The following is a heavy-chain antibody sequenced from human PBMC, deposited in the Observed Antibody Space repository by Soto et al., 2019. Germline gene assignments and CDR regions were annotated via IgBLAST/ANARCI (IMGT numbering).Heavy chain of an antibody. Sequence: SVKVSCKASGGNFRSEAISWVRQAPGHGLEWMGRIIPMFSTPHYAQKFQGRVTIIADESTTTVNMEMRGLTYEDTAVYYCARAQYSDILHADDYVMHVWGQATSVTLS. J-gene: IGHJ6*02. CDR2: IIPMFSTP. CDR3: ARAQYSDILHADDYVMHV. CDR1: GGNFRSEA. V-gene: IGHV1-69*13. D-gene: IGHD3-9*01.